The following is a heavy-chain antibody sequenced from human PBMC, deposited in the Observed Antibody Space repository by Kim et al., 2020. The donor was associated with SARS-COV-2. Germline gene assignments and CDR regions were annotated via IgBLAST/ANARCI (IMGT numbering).Heavy chain of an antibody. J-gene: IGHJ4*02. Sequence: GGSLRLSCAASGFTFTLYVMSWVRQAPGKGLEWVSAISGNGDDAFYADSVRGRFTISRDNSKNPVYLQMNSLRAEDTAIYYCAKDFGGYPFDYWGQGTLLSVSS. D-gene: IGHD3-22*01. V-gene: IGHV3-23*01. CDR2: ISGNGDDA. CDR1: GFTFTLYV. CDR3: AKDFGGYPFDY.